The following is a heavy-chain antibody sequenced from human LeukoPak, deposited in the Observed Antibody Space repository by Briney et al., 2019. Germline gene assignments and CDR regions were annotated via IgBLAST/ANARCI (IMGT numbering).Heavy chain of an antibody. CDR2: IYGGVNT. CDR3: AKPPYGSGSDYDILSFDY. J-gene: IGHJ4*02. Sequence: PGGSLRLSCAASGFTVSSNYMSWVRQAPGKGLEWVSVIYGGVNTVYADSVQGRFTISRDNSKNTLYLQMNSLRAEDTAVYYCAKPPYGSGSDYDILSFDYWGQGTLVTVSS. CDR1: GFTVSSNY. V-gene: IGHV3-66*04. D-gene: IGHD3-10*01.